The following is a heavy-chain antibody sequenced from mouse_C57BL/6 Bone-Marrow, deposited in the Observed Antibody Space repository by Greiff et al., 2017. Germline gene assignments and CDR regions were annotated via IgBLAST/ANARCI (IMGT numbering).Heavy chain of an antibody. CDR2: ISGGGGNT. D-gene: IGHD4-1*01. J-gene: IGHJ3*01. V-gene: IGHV5-9*01. CDR1: GFTFSSYT. Sequence: EVMLVESGGGLVKPGGSLKLSCAASGFTFSSYTMSWVRQTPEKRLEWVATISGGGGNTYYPDSVKGRFTISRDNAKNTLYLQMSSLRSEDTALYYGARELGRGFAYWGQGTLVTVSA. CDR3: ARELGRGFAY.